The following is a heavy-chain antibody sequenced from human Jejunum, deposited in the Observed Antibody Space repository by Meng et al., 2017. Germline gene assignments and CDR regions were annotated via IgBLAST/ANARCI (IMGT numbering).Heavy chain of an antibody. J-gene: IGHJ4*02. CDR3: AKDIRYGSAAWACDS. V-gene: IGHV3-9*01. D-gene: IGHD6-25*01. CDR1: GFTFDDYA. Sequence: GGSLRLSCAASGFTFDDYAMHWVRHSPRKGLEWVAMISWNSAVIGYADSVKGRFTIARDNTKNSLYLEMNNLGDEDTAFDFCAKDIRYGSAAWACDSWGQGTLVTVSS. CDR2: ISWNSAVI.